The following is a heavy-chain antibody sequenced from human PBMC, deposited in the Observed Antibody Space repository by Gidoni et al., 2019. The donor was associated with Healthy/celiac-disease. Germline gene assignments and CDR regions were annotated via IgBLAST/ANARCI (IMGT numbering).Heavy chain of an antibody. V-gene: IGHV3-15*01. CDR2: IKSKTDGGTT. D-gene: IGHD6-19*01. CDR1: GFTFSNAW. CDR3: TTDRGVGSGWYYPPEAFDI. J-gene: IGHJ3*02. Sequence: EVQLVESGGGLVTPGGSLRLSCASSGFTFSNAWMSWVRQAPGKGLEWVGRIKSKTDGGTTDYAAPVKGRFTISRDDSKNTLYLQMNSLKTEDTAVYYCTTDRGVGSGWYYPPEAFDIWGQGTMVTVSS.